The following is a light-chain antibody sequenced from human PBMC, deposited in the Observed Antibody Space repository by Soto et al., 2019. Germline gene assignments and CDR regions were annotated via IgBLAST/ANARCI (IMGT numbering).Light chain of an antibody. CDR2: YVS. CDR1: QDINVY. Sequence: DIQMTQSPSSLSASVGDRVTITCQASQDINVYLNWDQQKPGKAPKLLMFYVSNLKTGVPSRFSGSGSGTNFIFTIASLQPEDIAIYYCQQYGNLPITFGQGTRLEMK. J-gene: IGKJ5*01. CDR3: QQYGNLPIT. V-gene: IGKV1-33*01.